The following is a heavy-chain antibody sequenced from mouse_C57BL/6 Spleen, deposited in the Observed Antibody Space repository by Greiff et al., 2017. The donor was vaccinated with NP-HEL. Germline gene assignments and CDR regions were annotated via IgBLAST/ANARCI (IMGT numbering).Heavy chain of an antibody. V-gene: IGHV1-52*01. CDR1: GYTFTSYW. CDR2: IDPSDSET. CDR3: AREGTYYGSTYFDY. J-gene: IGHJ2*01. Sequence: VRLQQPGAELVRPGSSVKLSCKASGYTFTSYWMHWVKQRPIQGLEWIGNIDPSDSETHYNQKFKDKATLTVDKSSSTAYMQLSSLTSEDSAVYYCAREGTYYGSTYFDYWGQGTTLTVSS. D-gene: IGHD1-1*01.